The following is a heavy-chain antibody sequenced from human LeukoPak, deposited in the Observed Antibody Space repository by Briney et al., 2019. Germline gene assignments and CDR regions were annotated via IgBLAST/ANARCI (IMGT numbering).Heavy chain of an antibody. CDR2: INHSGSA. CDR3: ARRGGHSYGPNWFDP. D-gene: IGHD3-16*01. J-gene: IGHJ5*02. V-gene: IGHV4-34*01. Sequence: SETLSLTCAVYDGSFSGYYCIWIRQPPGKGLEWIGEINHSGSANYNSSLKSRVTISVDTSKNQFSLKLSSVTAADTAVYYCARRGGHSYGPNWFDPWGQGTLVTISS. CDR1: DGSFSGYY.